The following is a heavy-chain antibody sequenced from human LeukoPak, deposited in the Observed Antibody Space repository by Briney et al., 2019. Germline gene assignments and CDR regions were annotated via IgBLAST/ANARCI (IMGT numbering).Heavy chain of an antibody. Sequence: GGSLRLSCAASGFTFSSYWMHWVRQAPGKGLVWVSRINSDGSSTSYADSVKGRFTISRDNANNSLYLQMNSLRAEDTAVYYCASKTRWVVPAAHAFDIWGPGTMVTVSS. CDR2: INSDGSST. CDR1: GFTFSSYW. V-gene: IGHV3-74*01. CDR3: ASKTRWVVPAAHAFDI. J-gene: IGHJ3*02. D-gene: IGHD2-2*01.